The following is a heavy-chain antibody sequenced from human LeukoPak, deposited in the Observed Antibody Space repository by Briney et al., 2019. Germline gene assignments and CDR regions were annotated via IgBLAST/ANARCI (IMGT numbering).Heavy chain of an antibody. J-gene: IGHJ5*02. CDR3: ARDRGFSSGHGGWFDP. CDR1: GGSISNNY. V-gene: IGHV4-4*07. D-gene: IGHD6-19*01. Sequence: SETLSLTCTVSGGSISNNYWTWIRQPAGKGLEYIGRIHSSGSTHYNPSLKSRVTMSVDTSKNQFSLKLTSVTVADTALYYCARDRGFSSGHGGWFDPWGQGTLVTVSS. CDR2: IHSSGST.